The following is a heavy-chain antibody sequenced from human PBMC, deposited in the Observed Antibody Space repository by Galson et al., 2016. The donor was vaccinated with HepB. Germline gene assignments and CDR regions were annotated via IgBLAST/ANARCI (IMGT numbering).Heavy chain of an antibody. V-gene: IGHV3-33*01. D-gene: IGHD3-22*01. CDR3: ARDAFYDTSGLVWHFDC. CDR2: IWYDGSNK. CDR1: GFTFSSLG. J-gene: IGHJ4*02. Sequence: SLRLSCAASGFTFSSLGMHWVRQAPGKGLEWVAVIWYDGSNKYYADSVKGRFTISRDNSKNTLSLQMNSLRAEDTAVYYCARDAFYDTSGLVWHFDCWGQGTLVTVSS.